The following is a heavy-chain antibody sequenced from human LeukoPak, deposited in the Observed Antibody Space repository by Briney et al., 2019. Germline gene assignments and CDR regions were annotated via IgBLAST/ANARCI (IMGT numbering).Heavy chain of an antibody. CDR2: INWNGGST. Sequence: PGGSLRLSCAASGFTFDDYGMSWVRQVPGKGLEWVSGINWNGGSTGNADSVKGRFTISRDNSKNTLYLQMNGLSADDTAVYYCAGAATDYYYYMDVWGKGTTVTISS. CDR3: AGAATDYYYYMDV. J-gene: IGHJ6*03. V-gene: IGHV3-20*04. CDR1: GFTFDDYG. D-gene: IGHD1-26*01.